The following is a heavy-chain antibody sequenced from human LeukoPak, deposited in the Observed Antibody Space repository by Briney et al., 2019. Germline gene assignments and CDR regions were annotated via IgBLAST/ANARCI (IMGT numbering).Heavy chain of an antibody. CDR2: IKQEGSEK. V-gene: IGHV3-7*01. CDR3: ARDGEGDIVVVPAAYRLNWFDP. Sequence: GGSLRLSCAASGFTFSSYWMSWVRQAPGKGLKWVANIKQEGSEKYYVDSVKGRFTIARDNAKNSLYLQMNSLRAEDTAVYYCARDGEGDIVVVPAAYRLNWFDPWGQGTLVTVSS. D-gene: IGHD2-2*01. CDR1: GFTFSSYW. J-gene: IGHJ5*02.